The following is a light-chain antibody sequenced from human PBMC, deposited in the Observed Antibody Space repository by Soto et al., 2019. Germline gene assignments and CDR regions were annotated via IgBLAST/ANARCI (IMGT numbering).Light chain of an antibody. J-gene: IGLJ1*01. CDR1: SSDVGGYNY. CDR3: SSYTSSSTGV. Sequence: QSALTQPASVSGSPGQSITISCTGTSSDVGGYNYVSWYQQHPGKAPKLMIYEVSNRPSGVSNSFSGSKSGNTASLTISGLQAEDEADYYCSSYTSSSTGVFGTGTKVTVL. V-gene: IGLV2-14*01. CDR2: EVS.